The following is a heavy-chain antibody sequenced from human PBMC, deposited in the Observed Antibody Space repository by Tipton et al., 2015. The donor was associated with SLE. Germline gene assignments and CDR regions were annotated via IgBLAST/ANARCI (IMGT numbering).Heavy chain of an antibody. J-gene: IGHJ3*02. CDR2: IYHSGST. CDR1: GGSTSSYS. V-gene: IGHV4-59*01. D-gene: IGHD2-15*01. Sequence: TLSLTCTVSGGSTSSYSWSWIRQPPGKGLEWIGYIYHSGSTRYNPSLKSRVIISVDTSKNQFSLRLTSVTAADTAMYYCARGGGGAFDIWGQGTMVTVSS. CDR3: ARGGGGAFDI.